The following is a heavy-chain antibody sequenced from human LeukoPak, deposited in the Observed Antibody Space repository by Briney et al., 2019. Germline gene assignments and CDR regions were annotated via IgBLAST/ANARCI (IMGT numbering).Heavy chain of an antibody. Sequence: PGGSLRLSCAASGFTFSNYWMHWVRQAPGKGPVWVSRINTDGSSVSHADSVKGRFTISRDNAKDTLYLQMNSLRAEDTAVYYCARVKDIAVAGSPDYWGQGTLVTVS. CDR2: INTDGSSV. J-gene: IGHJ4*02. CDR3: ARVKDIAVAGSPDY. CDR1: GFTFSNYW. V-gene: IGHV3-74*01. D-gene: IGHD6-19*01.